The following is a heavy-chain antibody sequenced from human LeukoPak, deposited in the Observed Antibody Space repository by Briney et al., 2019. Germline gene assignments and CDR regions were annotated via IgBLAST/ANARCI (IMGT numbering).Heavy chain of an antibody. CDR1: GYTFTGYY. CDR2: INPNSGGT. CDR3: ARADYDSYYYYYCMDV. Sequence: ASVKVSCKASGYTFTGYYMHWVRQAPGQGLEWMGWINPNSGGTNYAQKFQGRVTMTRDTSISTAYMELSRLRSDDTAVYYCARADYDSYYYYYCMDVWGKGTTVTVSS. V-gene: IGHV1-2*02. D-gene: IGHD3-16*01. J-gene: IGHJ6*03.